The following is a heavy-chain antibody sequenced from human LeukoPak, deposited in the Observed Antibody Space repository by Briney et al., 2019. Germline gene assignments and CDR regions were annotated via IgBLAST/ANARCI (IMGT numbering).Heavy chain of an antibody. CDR2: INHSGGST. Sequence: GASVKVSCKASGYTFTSYYMHWVRQAPGQGLEWMGIINHSGGSTSYAQKFQGRVTMTRNTSISTAYMELSSLRSEDTAVYYCARGRYRGAFSPLWFDPWGQGTLVTVSS. J-gene: IGHJ5*02. V-gene: IGHV1-46*01. CDR3: ARGRYRGAFSPLWFDP. D-gene: IGHD3-10*01. CDR1: GYTFTSYY.